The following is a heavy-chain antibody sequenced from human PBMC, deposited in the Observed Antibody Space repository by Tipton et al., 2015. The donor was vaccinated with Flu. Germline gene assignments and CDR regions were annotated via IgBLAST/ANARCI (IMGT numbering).Heavy chain of an antibody. D-gene: IGHD6-19*01. Sequence: SLRLSCAASGFTFSSYSINWVRQAPGKGLEWVSSISSGSDYIYYADSVRGRFTISRDNAKNSVDLQMNSLRAEDTAVYYCARKQIAVAGLDYWGQGALVTVSS. CDR1: GFTFSSYS. CDR3: ARKQIAVAGLDY. CDR2: ISSGSDYI. V-gene: IGHV3-21*06. J-gene: IGHJ4*02.